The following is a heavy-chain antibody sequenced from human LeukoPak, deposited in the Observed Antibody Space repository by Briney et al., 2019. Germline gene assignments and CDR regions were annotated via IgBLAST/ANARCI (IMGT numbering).Heavy chain of an antibody. D-gene: IGHD2-2*01. V-gene: IGHV4-61*01. CDR3: AREVVDYFDY. CDR2: IYYSGST. J-gene: IGHJ4*02. CDR1: GYSISSGYY. Sequence: SETLSLTCTVSGYSISSGYYWGWIRQPPGKGLEWIGYIYYSGSTNYNPSLKSRVTISVDTSKNQFSLKLSSVTAADTAVYYCAREVVDYFDYWGQGTLVTVSS.